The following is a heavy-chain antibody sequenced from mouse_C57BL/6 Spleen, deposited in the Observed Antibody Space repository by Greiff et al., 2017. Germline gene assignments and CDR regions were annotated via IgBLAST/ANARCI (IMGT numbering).Heavy chain of an antibody. CDR1: GYTFTSYW. J-gene: IGHJ2*01. CDR2: IDPSDSYT. V-gene: IGHV1-69*01. D-gene: IGHD2-13*01. Sequence: VQLQQPGAELVMPGASVKLSCKASGYTFTSYWMHWVKQRPGQGLEWIGEIDPSDSYTTYNQKFKGKSTLTVDKSSSTASMQLSSLTSEDSTVYYCARFGDADYWGQGTTLTVSS. CDR3: ARFGDADY.